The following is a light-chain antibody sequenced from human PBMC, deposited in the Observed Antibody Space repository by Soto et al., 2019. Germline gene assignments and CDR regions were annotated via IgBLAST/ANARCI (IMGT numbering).Light chain of an antibody. V-gene: IGLV2-11*01. Sequence: QSVLTQPRSVSGSPGQSVTISCTGTSSDVGGYNCVSWYQQHPGKAPKLMIYYVSKRPSGVPDRFSGSRSGNTASLTISGLQAEDEADYYCSSYAGSYTWVFGGGTKLTVL. CDR2: YVS. CDR1: SSDVGGYNC. J-gene: IGLJ3*02. CDR3: SSYAGSYTWV.